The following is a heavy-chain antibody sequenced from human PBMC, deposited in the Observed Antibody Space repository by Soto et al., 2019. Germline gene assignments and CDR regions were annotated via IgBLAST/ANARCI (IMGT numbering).Heavy chain of an antibody. J-gene: IGHJ4*02. Sequence: EVQLLESGGGLVQPGGSLRLSCAASGFTFSSYAMSWVRQAPGKGLEWVSAISGSGGSTYYADSVKGRFTISRDNSKNTLYLQMNSLRAEDTAVYYCAKAYDSSGYYPYYFDYWGQGTLVTVSS. D-gene: IGHD3-22*01. V-gene: IGHV3-23*01. CDR2: ISGSGGST. CDR3: AKAYDSSGYYPYYFDY. CDR1: GFTFSSYA.